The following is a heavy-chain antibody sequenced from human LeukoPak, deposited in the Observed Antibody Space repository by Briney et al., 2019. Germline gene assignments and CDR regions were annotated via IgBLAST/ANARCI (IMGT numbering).Heavy chain of an antibody. CDR2: INHSGST. Sequence: PSETLSLTCAVYGGSFSGYYWSWIRQPPGKGLEWIGEINHSGSTNYNPSLKSRVIISVDTSKNQFSLKLSSVTAADTAVYYCARQGVGTYDYGDEGYYMDVWGKGTTVTISS. CDR1: GGSFSGYY. V-gene: IGHV4-34*01. J-gene: IGHJ6*03. CDR3: ARQGVGTYDYGDEGYYMDV. D-gene: IGHD4-17*01.